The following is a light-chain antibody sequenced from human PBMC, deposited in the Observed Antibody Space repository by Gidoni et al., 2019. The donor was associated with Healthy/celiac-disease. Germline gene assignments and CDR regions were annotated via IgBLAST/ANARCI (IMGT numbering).Light chain of an antibody. Sequence: DIQFTQSPSFLAASVGDRVTITCRVSQGSSIYLAWYQQKTGKAPKLLIYATSTLQSGVPSRFSGSGSGTEFTLTISSLQPEDVATYYCQQLNSYPPYTFGQGTKLEIK. V-gene: IGKV1-9*01. CDR2: ATS. CDR3: QQLNSYPPYT. J-gene: IGKJ2*01. CDR1: QGSSIY.